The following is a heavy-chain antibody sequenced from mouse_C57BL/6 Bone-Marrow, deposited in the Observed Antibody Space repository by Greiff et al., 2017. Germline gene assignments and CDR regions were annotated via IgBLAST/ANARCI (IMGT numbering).Heavy chain of an antibody. J-gene: IGHJ2*01. CDR1: GFTFSDYY. CDR3: ARVSYYFDY. CDR2: INYDGSST. V-gene: IGHV5-16*01. Sequence: EVKSVESVGGLVHPGSSMTLSCTASGFTFSDYYMAWVRQVPEKGLEWVANINYDGSSTYYLDSLKSRCIISRDNAKNILYLQMSSLKSEDTATYYCARVSYYFDYWGQGTTLTVSS.